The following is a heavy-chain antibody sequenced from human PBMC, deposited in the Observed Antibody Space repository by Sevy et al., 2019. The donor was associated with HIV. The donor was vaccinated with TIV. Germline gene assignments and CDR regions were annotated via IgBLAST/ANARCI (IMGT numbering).Heavy chain of an antibody. D-gene: IGHD3-22*01. J-gene: IGHJ4*02. V-gene: IGHV3-23*01. Sequence: GGSLRLSCAASGFTFSSYAMSWVRQAPGKGLEWVSAISGSGGSTYYADSVKGRFTISRDNSKNTLYLQMNSLRAEDTAVYYCAKAPPYYYDSSGSLIADYWGQGTLVTVSS. CDR1: GFTFSSYA. CDR2: ISGSGGST. CDR3: AKAPPYYYDSSGSLIADY.